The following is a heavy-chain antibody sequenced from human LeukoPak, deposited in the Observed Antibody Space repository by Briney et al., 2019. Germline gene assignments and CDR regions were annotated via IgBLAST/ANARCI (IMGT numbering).Heavy chain of an antibody. Sequence: PSETLSLTCTVSGVSISSGSYYWSRIRQPAGKGLEWIGRIYTSGSTNYNPSLKSRVTISVDTSKNQFSLKLSSVTAADTAVYYCAREYPGITIFGVVTNWFDPWGQGTLVTVSS. CDR2: IYTSGST. V-gene: IGHV4-61*02. CDR3: AREYPGITIFGVVTNWFDP. CDR1: GVSISSGSYY. D-gene: IGHD3-3*01. J-gene: IGHJ5*02.